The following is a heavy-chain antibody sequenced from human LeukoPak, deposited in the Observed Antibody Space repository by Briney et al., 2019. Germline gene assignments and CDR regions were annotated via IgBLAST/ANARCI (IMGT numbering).Heavy chain of an antibody. CDR3: ARGRGYIYGYDY. Sequence: GGSLRLSCAASGFMFSNYDMHWVRQAPGKGLEYVSHISTNGVSTYYAISVKGRFTISRDNSKNTLYLQMGSLRAEDMAVYYCARGRGYIYGYDYWGQGTLVTVSS. J-gene: IGHJ4*02. V-gene: IGHV3-64*01. D-gene: IGHD5-18*01. CDR1: GFMFSNYD. CDR2: ISTNGVST.